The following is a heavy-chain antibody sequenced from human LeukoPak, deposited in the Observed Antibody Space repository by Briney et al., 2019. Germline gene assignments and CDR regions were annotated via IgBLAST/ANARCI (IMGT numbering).Heavy chain of an antibody. CDR2: ITGDSAYI. CDR3: ARAHPPTGGYYDSSGPNWLDP. V-gene: IGHV3-21*01. D-gene: IGHD3-22*01. J-gene: IGHJ5*02. CDR1: GFTFSTYA. Sequence: GGSLRLSCAASGFTFSTYAMNWVRQAPGEGLKWVSCITGDSAYIYYAGSVKGRFTISRDNAKNSLYLQMNSLRAEDTAVYYCARAHPPTGGYYDSSGPNWLDPWGQGTLVTVSS.